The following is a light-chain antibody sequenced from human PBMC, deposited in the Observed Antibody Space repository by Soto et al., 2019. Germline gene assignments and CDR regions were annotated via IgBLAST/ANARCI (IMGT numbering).Light chain of an antibody. J-gene: IGKJ4*01. V-gene: IGKV3-20*01. CDR3: QQFASSPLT. Sequence: EIVLTQSPGTLSLSPGERATLSCRASQSVSSIYLAWYKQKPGQAPRLLIYGAYNRAPGIPDRFSGRGSGTDFTHTISRLEAEDFALYYCQQFASSPLTFGGGTKVEIK. CDR2: GAY. CDR1: QSVSSIY.